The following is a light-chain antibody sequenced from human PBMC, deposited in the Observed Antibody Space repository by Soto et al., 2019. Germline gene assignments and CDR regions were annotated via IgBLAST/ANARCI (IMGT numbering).Light chain of an antibody. J-gene: IGLJ2*01. Sequence: QSALTQPRSVSGSPGQSVTISCTDASSDVGGYDYVSWYQQHPGKVPKLMIYDVSKRPSGVPDRVSGSKSGNTASLTNSGLQAEDEADYYCCSYAGIYTLIFGGETQLTVL. CDR1: SSDVGGYDY. CDR3: CSYAGIYTLI. CDR2: DVS. V-gene: IGLV2-11*01.